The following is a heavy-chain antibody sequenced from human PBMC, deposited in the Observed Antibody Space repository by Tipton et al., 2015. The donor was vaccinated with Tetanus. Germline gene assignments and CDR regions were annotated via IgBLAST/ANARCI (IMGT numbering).Heavy chain of an antibody. Sequence: VQLVQSGGEVKKPGESLKISCKGSGYIFNNYWIGWVRQKPGKGLAWMGIIYPGDSDTRNSPSFQGQVTISVDKSINTAYLQWSSLKASDTSMFYCARAHCTDGVCNFDFWGQGALVTVAS. CDR2: IYPGDSDT. D-gene: IGHD2-8*01. CDR3: ARAHCTDGVCNFDF. J-gene: IGHJ4*02. V-gene: IGHV5-51*01. CDR1: GYIFNNYW.